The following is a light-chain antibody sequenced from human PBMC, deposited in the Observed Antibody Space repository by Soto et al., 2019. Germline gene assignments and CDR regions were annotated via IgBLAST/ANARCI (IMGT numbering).Light chain of an antibody. J-gene: IGKJ1*01. CDR1: QSVTSH. Sequence: EIVLTQSPATLSLSPGERATLSCRASQSVTSHLAWYQQKPGQAPRLLIYGAFSRATGIPDRFSGSGSGTDFTLTISRLEPEDFAVYYCQQYGSSRTFGQGTKVDIK. CDR2: GAF. CDR3: QQYGSSRT. V-gene: IGKV3-20*01.